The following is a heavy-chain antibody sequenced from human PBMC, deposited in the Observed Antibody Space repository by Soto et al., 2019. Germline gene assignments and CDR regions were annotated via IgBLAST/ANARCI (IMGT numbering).Heavy chain of an antibody. J-gene: IGHJ6*02. CDR1: GGTFSSYT. Sequence: QVQLVQSGAEVKKPGSSVKVSCKASGGTFSSYTISWVRQAPGQGLEWMGRIIPILGIANYAQKFQGRVTITADKSTSTAYMELSSLRSEDTAVYYCARVAPTSYHYYGMDVWGQGTTVTVSS. CDR3: ARVAPTSYHYYGMDV. CDR2: IIPILGIA. V-gene: IGHV1-69*02.